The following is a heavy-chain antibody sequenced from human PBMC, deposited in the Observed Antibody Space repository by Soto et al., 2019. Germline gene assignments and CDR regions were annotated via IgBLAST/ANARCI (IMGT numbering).Heavy chain of an antibody. CDR3: SRVVVPTAYYDSSGYYSWYFDL. V-gene: IGHV4-30-4*01. CDR2: IYYSGST. J-gene: IGHJ2*01. CDR1: GGSISSGDYY. D-gene: IGHD3-22*01. Sequence: SETLSLTCTVSGGSISSGDYYWSWIRQPPGKGMEWIGYIYYSGSTYYNPSLKSRVTISVDTSKNQFSLKLSSVTAADTAVYYCSRVVVPTAYYDSSGYYSWYFDLWGRGTLVTVSS.